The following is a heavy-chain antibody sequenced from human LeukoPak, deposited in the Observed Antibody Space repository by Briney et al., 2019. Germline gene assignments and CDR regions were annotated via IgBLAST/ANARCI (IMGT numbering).Heavy chain of an antibody. CDR3: ARTLRWSLFDY. CDR2: ISPDGSTT. D-gene: IGHD4-23*01. CDR1: GFTFSSYW. Sequence: GGSLRLSCAASGFTFSSYWMHWVRQAPGKGLVWVSRISPDGSTTGHADSVKGRFTISRDNSKNTLYLQMNSLRAEDTAVYYCARTLRWSLFDYWDQGTLVTVSS. J-gene: IGHJ4*02. V-gene: IGHV3-74*01.